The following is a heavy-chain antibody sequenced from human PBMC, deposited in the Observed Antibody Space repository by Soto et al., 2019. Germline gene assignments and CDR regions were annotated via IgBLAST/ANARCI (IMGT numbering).Heavy chain of an antibody. CDR3: ARGRYGDY. V-gene: IGHV1-18*01. J-gene: IGHJ4*02. D-gene: IGHD1-1*01. CDR2: ISAHNGNT. CDR1: GYTFTSYG. Sequence: LEQSGAEVKKPGASVKVSCKASGYTFTSYGITWVRQAPGQGLEWMGWISAHNGNTDYAQKLQGRVIVTRDTSTSTAYMELRSLRSDATAVYYCARGRYGDYWGQGALVTVSS.